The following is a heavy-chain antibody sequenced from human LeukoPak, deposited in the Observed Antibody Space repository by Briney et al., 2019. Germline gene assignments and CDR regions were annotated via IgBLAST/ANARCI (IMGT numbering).Heavy chain of an antibody. J-gene: IGHJ3*02. V-gene: IGHV3-23*01. CDR3: AKGLGGFDK. CDR2: ITNSGDST. CDR1: GFTFSSYA. D-gene: IGHD2-15*01. Sequence: GGSLRLSCAASGFTFSSYAMSWVRQAPGKGLEWVSSITNSGDSTYYADSVKGRFIISRDNSKNTLSLQMYSLRVEDTAVYYCAKGLGGFDKWGQGTMVSVSS.